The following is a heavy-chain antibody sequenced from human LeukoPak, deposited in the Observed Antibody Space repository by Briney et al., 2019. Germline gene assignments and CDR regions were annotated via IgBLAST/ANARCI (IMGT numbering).Heavy chain of an antibody. D-gene: IGHD1-26*01. CDR3: ARAGDKQLTVVGAFDI. Sequence: PGGSLRLSCAASGFTFSSYWMYWVRQGPGKGLVWVSRINNAGSSTSYADSVKGRFTISRDNSKNTLYLQMNSLRAEDTAVYYCARAGDKQLTVVGAFDIWGQGTMVTVSS. CDR2: INNAGSST. V-gene: IGHV3-74*01. CDR1: GFTFSSYW. J-gene: IGHJ3*02.